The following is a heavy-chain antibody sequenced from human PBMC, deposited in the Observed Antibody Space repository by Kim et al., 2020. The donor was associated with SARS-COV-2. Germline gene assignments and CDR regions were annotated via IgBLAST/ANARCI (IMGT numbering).Heavy chain of an antibody. CDR3: ARKRIAVAVPYFDY. CDR1: GGSISSSNW. J-gene: IGHJ4*02. CDR2: IYHSGST. D-gene: IGHD6-19*01. Sequence: SETLSLTCAVSGGSISSSNWWSWVRQPPGKGLEWIGEIYHSGSTNYNPSLKSRVTISVDTSKNQFSLKLSSVTAADTAVYYCARKRIAVAVPYFDYWGQGTLVTGSP. V-gene: IGHV4-4*02.